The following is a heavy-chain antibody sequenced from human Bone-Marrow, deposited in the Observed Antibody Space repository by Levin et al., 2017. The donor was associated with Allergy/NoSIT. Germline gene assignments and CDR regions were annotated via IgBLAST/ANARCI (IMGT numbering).Heavy chain of an antibody. CDR1: GFTFSNYA. D-gene: IGHD6-6*01. CDR2: ISDGGGDT. V-gene: IGHV3-23*01. Sequence: GESLKISCAASGFTFSNYAMSWVRQAPRKGLEWVSSISDGGGDTYYTDSVKGRFTISRDNSKNTLYLQMNSLRVEDTAVYYCAKRIEYSSSSAYFDYWGQGTLVTVS. CDR3: AKRIEYSSSSAYFDY. J-gene: IGHJ4*02.